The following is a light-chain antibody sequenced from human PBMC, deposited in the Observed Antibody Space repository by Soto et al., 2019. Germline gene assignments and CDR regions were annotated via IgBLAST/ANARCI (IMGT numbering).Light chain of an antibody. V-gene: IGKV3-15*01. CDR2: GAS. Sequence: EIVMTQSPATLSVSPGERATLSCRASQSIGSNLVWYQQKPGQAPRLLIYGASSRATGVPARFTGSGSGTEFTLTISSLQSEDFAVYICQQYNNWPYTFGQGTKLEIK. CDR1: QSIGSN. CDR3: QQYNNWPYT. J-gene: IGKJ2*01.